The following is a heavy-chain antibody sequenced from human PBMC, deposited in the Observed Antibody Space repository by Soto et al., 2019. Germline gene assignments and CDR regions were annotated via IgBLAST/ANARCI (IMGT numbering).Heavy chain of an antibody. CDR2: IYYSGST. J-gene: IGHJ5*02. V-gene: IGHV4-31*03. Sequence: QVQLQESGPGLVKPSQTLSLTCTVSGGSISSGGYYWSWIRQHPGKSLEWIGYIYYSGSTYYNPSLKSRVTISVDTSKNQFSLKLSSVTAADTAVYYCARGESLPTILLWFGDHPRQFDPWGQGTLVTVSS. CDR3: ARGESLPTILLWFGDHPRQFDP. D-gene: IGHD3-10*01. CDR1: GGSISSGGYY.